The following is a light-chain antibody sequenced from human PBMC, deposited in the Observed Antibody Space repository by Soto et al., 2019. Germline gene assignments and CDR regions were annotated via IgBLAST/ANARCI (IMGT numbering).Light chain of an antibody. Sequence: QAVVTQETSLTVSPGGTVTLTCASSTGAVTSGNYPSWFQQRPGQAPRTLIYTTNSKHSWTPARFSGSLLGDKAALTLSGVQPEDEADYYCLLYYGGAQLVFGGGTKVTVL. J-gene: IGLJ3*02. V-gene: IGLV7-43*01. CDR1: TGAVTSGNY. CDR3: LLYYGGAQLV. CDR2: TTN.